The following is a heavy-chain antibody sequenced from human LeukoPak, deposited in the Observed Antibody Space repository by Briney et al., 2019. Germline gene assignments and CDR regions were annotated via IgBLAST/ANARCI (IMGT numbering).Heavy chain of an antibody. CDR3: ARGGYSSSWYSPPFDY. Sequence: ASVKVSCKASGGTFSSYAISWVRQAPGQGLEWMGRIIPILGIANYAQKFQGRVTITADKSTSTAYMELSSLRSEDTAVYYCARGGYSSSWYSPPFDYWGQGTLVTVSS. CDR1: GGTFSSYA. J-gene: IGHJ4*02. CDR2: IIPILGIA. D-gene: IGHD6-13*01. V-gene: IGHV1-69*04.